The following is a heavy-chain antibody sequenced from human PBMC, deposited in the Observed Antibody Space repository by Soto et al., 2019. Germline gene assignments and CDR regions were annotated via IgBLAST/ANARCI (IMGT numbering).Heavy chain of an antibody. CDR3: ARGELLLAPFDY. CDR1: GFTFSSYE. V-gene: IGHV3-48*03. CDR2: ISSSGSTI. D-gene: IGHD1-26*01. Sequence: GGSLRLSCAASGFTFSSYEMNWVRQAPGKGLEWVSYISSSGSTIYYADSVKGRFTISRDNAKNSLYLQMNSLRADDTAVYYCARGELLLAPFDYWGQGTLVTVSS. J-gene: IGHJ4*02.